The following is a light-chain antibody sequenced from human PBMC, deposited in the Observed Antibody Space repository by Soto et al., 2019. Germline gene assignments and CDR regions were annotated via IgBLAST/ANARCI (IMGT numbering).Light chain of an antibody. V-gene: IGKV3-15*01. Sequence: EIVMTQSPATLSVSPGERATLSCRASQSVSSNLAWYQQKPGQAPRLLIYGASTRATGIPARFSGSGSGTEFTLTISSPQSEDFAVYSCQQYNNWPPMYTFGQGTKLEIK. CDR1: QSVSSN. CDR2: GAS. CDR3: QQYNNWPPMYT. J-gene: IGKJ2*01.